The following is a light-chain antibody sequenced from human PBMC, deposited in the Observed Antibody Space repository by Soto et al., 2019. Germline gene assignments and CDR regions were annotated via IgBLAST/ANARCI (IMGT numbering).Light chain of an antibody. CDR3: LRYTAWLLGA. J-gene: IGKJ4*01. CDR1: QNININ. CDR2: GAS. V-gene: IGKV3-15*01. Sequence: TVMPQVAKKRTVSSGPNAKNSYRVSQNININLAWYQQRPGQAPRLLIYGASTRANGIPARFSVIGSGTEFTIIVCSLQFEDFAAYYCLRYTAWLLGACAGGTKVDIK.